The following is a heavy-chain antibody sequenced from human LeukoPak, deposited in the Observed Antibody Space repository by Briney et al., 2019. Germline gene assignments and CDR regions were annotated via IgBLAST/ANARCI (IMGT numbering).Heavy chain of an antibody. CDR2: IGPTGTDR. D-gene: IGHD1-14*01. CDR3: ATETIGRHYDY. J-gene: IGHJ4*02. Sequence: GGSLRLSCAASGFTFSSCGFNWVRQAPGKGLEWVSSIGPTGTDRYYADSVRGRFTISRDNAKNPMYLQMDSLRDEDTAVYYCATETIGRHYDYWGQGTLLTVSS. CDR1: GFTFSSCG. V-gene: IGHV3-21*01.